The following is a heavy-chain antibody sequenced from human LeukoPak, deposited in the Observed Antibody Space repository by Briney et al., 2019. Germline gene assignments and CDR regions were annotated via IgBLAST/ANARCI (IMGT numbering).Heavy chain of an antibody. V-gene: IGHV4-59*01. CDR2: IYYSGST. D-gene: IGHD3-10*01. Sequence: PSETLSLTCTVSGGSISSYYGSWIRQPPGKGLEGIGDIYYSGSTNYNPSLKSRVTISVDTSKNQFSLKPSSVTAAYTGVYYCASGRLWFGELAFDPWGQGTLVTVSS. CDR3: ASGRLWFGELAFDP. CDR1: GGSISSYY. J-gene: IGHJ5*02.